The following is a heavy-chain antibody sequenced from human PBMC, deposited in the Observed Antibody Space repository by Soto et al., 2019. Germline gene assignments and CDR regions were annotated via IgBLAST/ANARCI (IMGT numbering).Heavy chain of an antibody. CDR3: ARDFGGDLLGYCSGGSCYIYFDY. Sequence: QVQLVESGGGVVQPGRSLRLSCAASGFTFSSYGMHWVRQAPGKGLEWVAVIWYDGSNKYYADSVKGRFTISRDNSKNTLYLQMNSLRAEDTAVYYCARDFGGDLLGYCSGGSCYIYFDYWGQGTLVTVSS. V-gene: IGHV3-33*01. J-gene: IGHJ4*02. D-gene: IGHD2-15*01. CDR1: GFTFSSYG. CDR2: IWYDGSNK.